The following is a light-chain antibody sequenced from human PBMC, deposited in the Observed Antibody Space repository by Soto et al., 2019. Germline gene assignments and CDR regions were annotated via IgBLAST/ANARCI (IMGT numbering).Light chain of an antibody. J-gene: IGKJ5*01. CDR3: QQYNSYSIT. V-gene: IGKV1-5*01. CDR2: DAS. CDR1: QSISSW. Sequence: DIQMTQSPSTLSASVGDRVTITCRASQSISSWLAWYQQKPGKAPKLLIYDASSLESGVPSRFSGSGSGTEFTLTICSLQPDDFATYYCQQYNSYSITFGQGTRLEIK.